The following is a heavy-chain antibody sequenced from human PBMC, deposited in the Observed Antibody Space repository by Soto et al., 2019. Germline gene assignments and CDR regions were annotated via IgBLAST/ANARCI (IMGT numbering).Heavy chain of an antibody. J-gene: IGHJ6*03. D-gene: IGHD2-2*01. CDR3: ARLSGYCSSTSCYDVLDIYMDV. CDR1: GGSISSSSYY. CDR2: IYYSGST. V-gene: IGHV4-39*01. Sequence: SETLSLTCTVSGGSISSSSYYWGWIRQPPGKGLEWIGSIYYSGSTYYNPSLKSRVTISVDTSKNQFSLKLSSVTAADTAVYYCARLSGYCSSTSCYDVLDIYMDVWGKGTTVTVSS.